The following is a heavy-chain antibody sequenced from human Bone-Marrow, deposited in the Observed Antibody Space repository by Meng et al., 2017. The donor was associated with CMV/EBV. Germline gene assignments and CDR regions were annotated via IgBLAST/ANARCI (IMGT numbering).Heavy chain of an antibody. CDR3: ARDGAVVVAAIIFDY. CDR2: ISSSSSYI. J-gene: IGHJ4*02. V-gene: IGHV3-21*01. D-gene: IGHD2-15*01. CDR1: GFTFSSYS. Sequence: SGFTFSSYSMNWVRQAPGKGLEWVSSISSSSSYIYYTDSVKGRFTISRDNAKKSLYLQMNSLRAEDTAVYYCARDGAVVVAAIIFDYWGQGTLVTVSS.